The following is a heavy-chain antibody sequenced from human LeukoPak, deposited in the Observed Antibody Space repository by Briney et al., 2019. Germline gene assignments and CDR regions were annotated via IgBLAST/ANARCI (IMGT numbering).Heavy chain of an antibody. J-gene: IGHJ6*03. V-gene: IGHV4-59*01. CDR2: IYYSGST. CDR1: GGSISSYY. CDR3: ASSRDGYYYYYMDV. D-gene: IGHD3-10*01. Sequence: SETLSLTCTVSGGSISSYYWSWIRQPPGKGLEWIGYIYYSGSTNYNPSLKSRVTISVDTSKNQFSLKLSSVTAADTAVYYCASSRDGYYYYYMDVWGKGTTVTVSS.